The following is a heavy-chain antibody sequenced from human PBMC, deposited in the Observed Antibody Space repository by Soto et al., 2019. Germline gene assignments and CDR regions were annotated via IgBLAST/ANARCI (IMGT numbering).Heavy chain of an antibody. CDR2: ISSSSSYI. V-gene: IGHV3-21*01. CDR1: GFTLSSYS. D-gene: IGHD3-22*01. Sequence: GSLRLSCAASGFTLSSYSMNWVRQAPGKGLEWVSSISSSSSYIYYADSVKGRFTISRDNAKNSLYLQMNSLRAEDTAVYYCARGSSGYYYYWGQGTLVTVSS. J-gene: IGHJ4*02. CDR3: ARGSSGYYYY.